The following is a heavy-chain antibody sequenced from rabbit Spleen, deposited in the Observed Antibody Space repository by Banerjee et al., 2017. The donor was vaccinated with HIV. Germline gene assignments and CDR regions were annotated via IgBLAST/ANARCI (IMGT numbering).Heavy chain of an antibody. CDR2: IGTGSANT. CDR3: ARDLTDVIGWNFGW. J-gene: IGHJ4*01. Sequence: QSLVESGGGLVQPGASLTLTCTASGFSFSSSYWIYWVRQAPGKGLEWIACIGTGSANTYYASWAKGRFTISKTSSTTVTLQMTSLTAADTATYFCARDLTDVIGWNFGWWGPGTLVTVS. CDR1: GFSFSSSYW. V-gene: IGHV1S40*01. D-gene: IGHD2-1*01.